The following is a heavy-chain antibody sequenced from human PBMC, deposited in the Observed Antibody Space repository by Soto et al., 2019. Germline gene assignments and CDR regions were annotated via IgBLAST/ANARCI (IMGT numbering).Heavy chain of an antibody. V-gene: IGHV1-69*13. J-gene: IGHJ1*01. CDR1: GGTFSSYA. CDR3: ARQEAPFTFGGVTALTYFHP. Sequence: SVKVSCKASGGTFSSYAISWVRQAPGQGLEWMGGIIPIFGTANYAQKFQGRVTITADESTSTAYMELSSLRSEDTAVYYCARQEAPFTFGGVTALTYFHPWGQGTLVTVSS. CDR2: IIPIFGTA. D-gene: IGHD3-16*01.